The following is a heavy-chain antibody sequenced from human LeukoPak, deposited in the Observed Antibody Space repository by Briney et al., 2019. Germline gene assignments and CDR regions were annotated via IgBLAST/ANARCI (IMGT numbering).Heavy chain of an antibody. J-gene: IGHJ3*02. V-gene: IGHV5-51*01. CDR3: ARSDYYDSSGYYYVGAFDI. CDR2: IYPGDSDT. Sequence: PGESLKISCKGSGYSFTSYWIGWVRQMPGKGLEWMGIIYPGDSDTRYSPSFQGQVTISADKSISTAYLQWSSLKASDTAMYYCARSDYYDSSGYYYVGAFDIWGQGTTVTVSS. D-gene: IGHD3-22*01. CDR1: GYSFTSYW.